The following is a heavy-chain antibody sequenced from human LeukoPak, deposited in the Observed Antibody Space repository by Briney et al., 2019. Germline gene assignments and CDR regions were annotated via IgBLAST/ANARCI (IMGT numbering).Heavy chain of an antibody. J-gene: IGHJ4*02. CDR2: IYYSGST. V-gene: IGHV4-39*01. Sequence: SETLSLTCTVSGGSISSSSYYWGWIRQPPGKGLEWIGGIYYSGSTYYNPSLKSRVTISVDTSKSQFSLKLSSVTAADTAVYYCARQVTEGYYLYWGQGTLVTVSS. CDR3: ARQVTEGYYLY. CDR1: GGSISSSSYY. D-gene: IGHD3-22*01.